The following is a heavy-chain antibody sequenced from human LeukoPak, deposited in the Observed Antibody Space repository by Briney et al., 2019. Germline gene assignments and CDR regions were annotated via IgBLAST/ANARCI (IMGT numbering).Heavy chain of an antibody. CDR3: ATEGFESSSSVYY. Sequence: GASVKVSCKASGYTFTGYYMHWVRQAPGQGLEWLGWINPNSGGTNYAQKFQGRGTMTRDTSISTAYMGLSRLRSDDTAVYYCATEGFESSSSVYYWGQGTLSPFPQ. V-gene: IGHV1-2*02. CDR2: INPNSGGT. D-gene: IGHD6-6*01. J-gene: IGHJ4*02. CDR1: GYTFTGYY.